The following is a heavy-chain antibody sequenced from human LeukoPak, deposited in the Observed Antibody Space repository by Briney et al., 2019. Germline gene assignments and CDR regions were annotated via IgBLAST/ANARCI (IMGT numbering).Heavy chain of an antibody. CDR2: TSSGGNT. Sequence: GGSLRLSCAASGFTVSSNYMNWVRQAPGKGLEWVSVTSSGGNTYYADSVQGRFTISRDNSKNTLYLQMNSPRAEDTAVYYCARDPRSGTGIWGQGALVTVSS. CDR3: ARDPRSGTGI. CDR1: GFTVSSNY. J-gene: IGHJ4*02. V-gene: IGHV3-66*01. D-gene: IGHD1-1*01.